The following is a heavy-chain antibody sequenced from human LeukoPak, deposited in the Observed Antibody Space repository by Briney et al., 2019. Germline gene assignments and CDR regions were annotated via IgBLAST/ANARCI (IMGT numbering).Heavy chain of an antibody. CDR1: GYTFTNYG. CDR2: ISTYNGNT. CDR3: ARIGCSSTVCYGNSVDP. D-gene: IGHD2-2*01. J-gene: IGHJ5*02. V-gene: IGHV1-18*01. Sequence: ASVTVSFKASGYTFTNYGLNWVRQAPGRGVEWMGWISTYNGNTHYAQNFQGTVTMTTDTPTSTAYMELRSLTSDDTAVYYCARIGCSSTVCYGNSVDPWGRGTLVTVSS.